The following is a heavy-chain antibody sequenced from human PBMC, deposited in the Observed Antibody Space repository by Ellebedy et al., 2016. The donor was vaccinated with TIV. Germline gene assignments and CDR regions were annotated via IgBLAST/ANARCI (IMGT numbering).Heavy chain of an antibody. CDR3: ARASYYYDSSGYLVSWFDP. D-gene: IGHD3-22*01. Sequence: ASVKVSCKASGYTFTGYYMHWVRQAPGQGLEWMGGIIPIFGTANYAQKFQGRVTITADETTSTAYMELSSLRSEDTAVYYCARASYYYDSSGYLVSWFDPWGQGTLVTVSS. CDR2: IIPIFGTA. J-gene: IGHJ5*02. V-gene: IGHV1-69*13. CDR1: GYTFTGYY.